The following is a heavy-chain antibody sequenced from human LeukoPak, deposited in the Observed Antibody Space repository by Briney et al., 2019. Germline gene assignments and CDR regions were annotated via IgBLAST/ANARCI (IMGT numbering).Heavy chain of an antibody. CDR1: GGSISSGSYY. J-gene: IGHJ3*02. D-gene: IGHD3-3*01. Sequence: SQTLSLTCTVSGGSISSGSYYWSWIRQPAGKGLEWIGRIYTSGSTNYNPSLKSRVAISVDTSKSQFSLKLSSVTAADTAVYYCARDYDFRSGYPHDAFDIWGQGTMVPVSS. V-gene: IGHV4-61*02. CDR3: ARDYDFRSGYPHDAFDI. CDR2: IYTSGST.